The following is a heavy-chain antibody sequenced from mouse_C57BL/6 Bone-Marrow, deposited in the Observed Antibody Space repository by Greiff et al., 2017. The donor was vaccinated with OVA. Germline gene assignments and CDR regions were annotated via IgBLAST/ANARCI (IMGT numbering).Heavy chain of an antibody. V-gene: IGHV1-26*01. Sequence: EVQLQQSGPELVKPGASVKISCKASGYTFTDYYMNWVKQSHGKSLEWIGDINPNNGGTSYNQKFKGKATLTVDKSSSTAYMELRSLTSEDSAVYYCARPRQLRRSAFWFAYWGQGTLVTVSA. J-gene: IGHJ3*01. CDR1: GYTFTDYY. CDR2: INPNNGGT. D-gene: IGHD3-2*02. CDR3: ARPRQLRRSAFWFAY.